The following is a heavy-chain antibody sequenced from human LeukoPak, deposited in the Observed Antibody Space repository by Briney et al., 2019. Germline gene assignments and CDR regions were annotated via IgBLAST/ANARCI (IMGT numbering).Heavy chain of an antibody. CDR3: ARGTYYYDSSGYYPALGAFDI. Sequence: PSETLSLTCAVSGGSISSGGYSWSWIRQPPGKGLEWIGYIYHSGSTNYNPSLKSRVTISVDTSKNQFSLKLSSVTAADTAVYYCARGTYYYDSSGYYPALGAFDIWGQGTMVTVSS. D-gene: IGHD3-22*01. CDR1: GGSISSGGYS. V-gene: IGHV4-30-2*02. CDR2: IYHSGST. J-gene: IGHJ3*02.